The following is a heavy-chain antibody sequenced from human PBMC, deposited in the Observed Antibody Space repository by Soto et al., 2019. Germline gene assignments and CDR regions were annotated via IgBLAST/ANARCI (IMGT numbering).Heavy chain of an antibody. CDR3: AKDLGTYYYYYYGMDV. J-gene: IGHJ6*02. CDR1: GFTFSSYG. Sequence: QVQLVESGGGVVQPGRSLRLSCAASGFTFSSYGMHWVRQAPGKGLEWVAVISYDGSNKYYADSVKGRFTISRDNSKNTLYLQMNCLRAEDTAVYYCAKDLGTYYYYYYGMDVWGQGTTVTVSS. CDR2: ISYDGSNK. V-gene: IGHV3-30*18. D-gene: IGHD7-27*01.